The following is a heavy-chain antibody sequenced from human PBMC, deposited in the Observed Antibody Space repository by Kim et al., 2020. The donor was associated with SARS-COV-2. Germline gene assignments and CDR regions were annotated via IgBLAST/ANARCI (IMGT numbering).Heavy chain of an antibody. Sequence: TYDADSWKGRFTITRNNSKNMRNLQMSSRGAEDTAVYYCGDYHGAGSHFTYWGQGTLVTVSS. D-gene: IGHD3-10*01. V-gene: IGHV3-23*05. J-gene: IGHJ4*02. CDR2: T. CDR3: GDYHGAGSHFTY.